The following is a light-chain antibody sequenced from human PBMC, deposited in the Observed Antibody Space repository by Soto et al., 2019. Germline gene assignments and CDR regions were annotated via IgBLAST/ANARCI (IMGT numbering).Light chain of an antibody. CDR1: QSVSSN. CDR3: QQYNSYSCT. V-gene: IGKV3D-15*01. J-gene: IGKJ5*01. Sequence: EIVATQSPATLSVYEGERATLSCRASQSVSSNLAWYQQKPGHAPRLLICGSSIRATGIPDRFSGSGSGTDFTLTISSLQPDDFATYYCQQYNSYSCTFGQGTLLEIK. CDR2: GSS.